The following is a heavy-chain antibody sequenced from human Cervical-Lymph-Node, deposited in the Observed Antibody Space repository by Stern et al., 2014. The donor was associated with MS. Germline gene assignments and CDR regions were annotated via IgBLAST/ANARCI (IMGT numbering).Heavy chain of an antibody. CDR3: STLVAH. CDR2: ISSSGTSV. V-gene: IGHV3-11*01. J-gene: IGHJ4*02. D-gene: IGHD3-16*02. Sequence: VQLVQSGGGLVKPGGSLRLSCAASGFNFNDLYINWIRQTPGKGLEWIAYISSSGTSVHYADSVKGRFIVSRNKDNNSFYFQMDSLRAEDTAIYYCSTLVAHWGQGTRVTVSS. CDR1: GFNFNDLY.